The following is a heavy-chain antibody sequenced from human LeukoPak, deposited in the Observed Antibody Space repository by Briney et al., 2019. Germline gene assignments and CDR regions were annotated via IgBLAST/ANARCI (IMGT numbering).Heavy chain of an antibody. CDR1: GGSISSSSYY. CDR2: IYYSGST. D-gene: IGHD3-3*01. V-gene: IGHV4-39*01. CDR3: ARLSRDFWSGPDDYYYMDV. Sequence: PSETLSLTXTVSGGSISSSSYYWGWIRQPPGKGLEWIGSIYYSGSTYYNPSLKSRVTISVDTSKNQFSLKLSSVTAADTAVYYCARLSRDFWSGPDDYYYMDVWGKGTTVTVSS. J-gene: IGHJ6*03.